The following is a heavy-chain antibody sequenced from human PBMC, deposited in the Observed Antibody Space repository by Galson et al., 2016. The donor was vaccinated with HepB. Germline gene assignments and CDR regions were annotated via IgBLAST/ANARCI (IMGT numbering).Heavy chain of an antibody. D-gene: IGHD2-15*01. V-gene: IGHV3-23*01. Sequence: SLRLSCAASGFTFGNYVMSWVRQAPGKGLEWVSSITNIGGNTYYADSVKGRFTISRDNSKNTLHLQMNSLRAEDTAVYYCARDLPLLGWGQGTLVTVSS. J-gene: IGHJ4*02. CDR3: ARDLPLLG. CDR2: ITNIGGNT. CDR1: GFTFGNYV.